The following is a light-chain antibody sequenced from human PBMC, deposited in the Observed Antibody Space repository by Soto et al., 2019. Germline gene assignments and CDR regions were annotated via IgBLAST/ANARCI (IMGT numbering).Light chain of an antibody. CDR1: QSVSSN. V-gene: IGKV3-15*01. J-gene: IGKJ1*01. CDR2: VAS. Sequence: EIVMTQSPATLSVSPGERATLSCRASQSVSSNLAWYQQKPGQAPRLLIYVASTRATGIPGRFSGSGSGTEFTLTISSLQSEDFAIYYCQQYNNWPPTFGQGTKVDIK. CDR3: QQYNNWPPT.